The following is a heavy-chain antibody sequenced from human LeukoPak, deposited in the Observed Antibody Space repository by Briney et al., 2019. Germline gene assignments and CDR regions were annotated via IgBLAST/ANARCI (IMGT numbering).Heavy chain of an antibody. V-gene: IGHV3-13*01. CDR3: ARGKAYCSSTSCYAGWFDP. D-gene: IGHD2-2*01. J-gene: IGHJ5*02. CDR2: IGTAGDT. CDR1: GFTFSSYD. Sequence: GGSLRLSCAASGFTFSSYDMHWVRQATGKGLEWVSAIGTAGDTYYPGSVKGRFTISRENAKNSLYLQMNSLRAGDTAVYYCARGKAYCSSTSCYAGWFDPWGQGTLVTVSS.